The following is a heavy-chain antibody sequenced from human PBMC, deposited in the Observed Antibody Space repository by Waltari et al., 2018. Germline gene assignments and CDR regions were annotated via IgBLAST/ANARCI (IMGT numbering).Heavy chain of an antibody. CDR1: GFTFSRYA. Sequence: VQQVESGGGLVHPGGSLRLSCAASGFTFSRYAMSWVRQAPGKVLEWVSAISGSGGSTYYADSVKGRFTIFRDHSKNTLYLQMNSLRAEHTAVYYCAKDGGSRGASCFDYWGQGTLVTVSS. V-gene: IGHV3-23*04. CDR3: AKDGGSRGASCFDY. D-gene: IGHD3-16*01. J-gene: IGHJ4*02. CDR2: ISGSGGST.